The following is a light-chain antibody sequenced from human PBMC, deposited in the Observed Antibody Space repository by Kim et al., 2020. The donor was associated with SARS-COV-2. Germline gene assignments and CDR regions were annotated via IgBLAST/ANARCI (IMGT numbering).Light chain of an antibody. Sequence: SPGERGTLSGRASQTVFKGYLAWYQQRPGQTPRLLLYKTSNRATGIPDRFSGSGSGTDFTLTISRLEPEDFAVYYCQQYGSLPPYTFGQGTKLEI. CDR1: QTVFKGY. J-gene: IGKJ2*01. CDR3: QQYGSLPPYT. V-gene: IGKV3-20*01. CDR2: KTS.